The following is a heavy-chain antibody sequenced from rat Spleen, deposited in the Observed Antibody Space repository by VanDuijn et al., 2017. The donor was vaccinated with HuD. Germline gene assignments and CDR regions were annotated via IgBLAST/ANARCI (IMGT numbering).Heavy chain of an antibody. V-gene: IGHV5-29*01. CDR2: INYDGSST. CDR1: GITFSNYG. J-gene: IGHJ2*01. Sequence: EVQLVESGGGLVQPGRSMKVSCAASGITFSNYGMAWVRQGPTKGLEWVATINYDGSSTYYRDSVKGRFTISRDNAKSTLYLQMDSLRSEDTATYYCTTTEGIAFDYWGQGVMVTVSS. D-gene: IGHD1-11*01. CDR3: TTTEGIAFDY.